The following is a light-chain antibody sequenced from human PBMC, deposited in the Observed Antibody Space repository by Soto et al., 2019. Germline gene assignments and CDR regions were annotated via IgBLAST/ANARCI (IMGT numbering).Light chain of an antibody. Sequence: EIVLTQSPGTLSLSPGERATLSCRASQSVSSRYLAWYQQTPGQAPRLLIYGASNRATGIPDRFSGGGSGTDFPLPISRLEPEDFAAYYCHLYGASPPFAFGPGSKVDIK. J-gene: IGKJ3*01. CDR3: HLYGASPPFA. V-gene: IGKV3-20*01. CDR1: QSVSSRY. CDR2: GAS.